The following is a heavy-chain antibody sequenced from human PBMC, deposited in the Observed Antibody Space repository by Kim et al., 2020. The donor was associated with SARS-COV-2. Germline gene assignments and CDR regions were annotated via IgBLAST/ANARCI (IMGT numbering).Heavy chain of an antibody. J-gene: IGHJ4*02. V-gene: IGHV1-3*01. CDR2: INAGNGNT. CDR1: GYTFTSYA. CDR3: AREFGESYVFDY. D-gene: IGHD3-10*01. Sequence: ASVKVSCKASGYTFTSYAMHWVRQAPGQRLEWMGWINAGNGNTKYSQKFQGRVTITRDTSASTAYMELSSLRSEDTAVYYCAREFGESYVFDYWGQGTLVTVSS.